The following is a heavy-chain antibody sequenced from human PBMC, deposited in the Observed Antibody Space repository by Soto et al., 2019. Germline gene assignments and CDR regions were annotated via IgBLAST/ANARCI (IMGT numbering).Heavy chain of an antibody. Sequence: GGSLRLSCAASGFTFSSYGMHWVRQAPGKGLEWVAIISYDEINKYYADSVKGRFTISRDNSKNTLYLQMNSLRAEDTAVYYCARDFPAWGQGTLVTVSS. CDR2: ISYDEINK. CDR1: GFTFSSYG. V-gene: IGHV3-30*03. CDR3: ARDFPA. J-gene: IGHJ5*02.